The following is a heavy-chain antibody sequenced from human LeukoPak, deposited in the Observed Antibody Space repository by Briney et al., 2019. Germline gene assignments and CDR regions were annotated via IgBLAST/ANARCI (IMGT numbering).Heavy chain of an antibody. Sequence: GGSLRLSGAASGFTFSSYWMSWVRQAPGKGLEWVANIKQDGSEKYYVDSVKGRLTISRDNAKNSLYLQMNSLRAEDTAVYYCARQVVDLRVDYFDYWGQGTLVTVSS. J-gene: IGHJ4*02. V-gene: IGHV3-7*01. CDR3: ARQVVDLRVDYFDY. D-gene: IGHD2-15*01. CDR2: IKQDGSEK. CDR1: GFTFSSYW.